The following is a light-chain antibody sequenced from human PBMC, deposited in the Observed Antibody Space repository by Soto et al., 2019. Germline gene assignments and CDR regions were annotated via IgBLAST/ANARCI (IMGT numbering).Light chain of an antibody. Sequence: SYELTQPPSVSVAPGQTARISCGGTNIGRKSVHWYQQKPGQAPVLVVYDNTDRPSGIPDRFSGSNSGNTATLTITRVDAGDGADDYCQVWDGSGDHEVVFGGGTKLTVL. J-gene: IGLJ2*01. V-gene: IGLV3-21*02. CDR2: DNT. CDR1: NIGRKS. CDR3: QVWDGSGDHEVV.